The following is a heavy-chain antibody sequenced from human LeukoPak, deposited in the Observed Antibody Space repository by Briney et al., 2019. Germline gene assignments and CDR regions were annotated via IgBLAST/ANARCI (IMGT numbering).Heavy chain of an antibody. CDR3: ARDGGFEAAYGTSTYYYGMDV. D-gene: IGHD6-13*01. CDR1: GYFVSVAPYY. V-gene: IGHV4-61*01. Sequence: PSETLSLTCTVSGYFVSVAPYYWGWIRQPPGQGLEWIGYIYYTGTTTYNPSFKSRVTMSIDTSKNQFSLKLTSVTAADTAVYFCARDGGFEAAYGTSTYYYGMDVWGQGTTVTVSS. J-gene: IGHJ6*02. CDR2: IYYTGTT.